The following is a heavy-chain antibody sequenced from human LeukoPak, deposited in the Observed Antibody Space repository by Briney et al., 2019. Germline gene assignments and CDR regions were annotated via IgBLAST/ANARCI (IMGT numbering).Heavy chain of an antibody. V-gene: IGHV3-30-3*01. Sequence: GRSLRLSCAASGFTFSSYAMHWVRQAPGKGLEWVAVISYDGSNKYYADSVKGRFTISRDNSKNTLYLQMNSLRAEDTAVYYCPSSNWFDPWGQGTLVTVSS. CDR1: GFTFSSYA. CDR3: PSSNWFDP. J-gene: IGHJ5*02. CDR2: ISYDGSNK.